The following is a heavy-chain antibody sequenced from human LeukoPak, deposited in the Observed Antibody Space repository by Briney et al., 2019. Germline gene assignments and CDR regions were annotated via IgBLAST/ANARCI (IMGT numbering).Heavy chain of an antibody. CDR1: GLTFSGSA. J-gene: IGHJ4*02. CDR2: IRSKANSYAT. V-gene: IGHV3-73*01. D-gene: IGHD6-19*01. CDR3: TRAYSSGDY. Sequence: GRSLRLSCAASGLTFSGSAMHWVRQASGKGLEWVGRIRSKANSYATAYAASVKGRFTISRDDSKNTAYLQMNSLKTEDTAVYYCTRAYSSGDYWGQGTLVTVSS.